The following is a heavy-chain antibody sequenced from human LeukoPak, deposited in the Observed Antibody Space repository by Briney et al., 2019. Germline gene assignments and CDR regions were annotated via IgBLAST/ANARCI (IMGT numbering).Heavy chain of an antibody. CDR2: IHTSGST. Sequence: PSETLSLTCTVSGGSISNYHWSWIWQPAGKGLEWIGQIHTSGSTNYNPPLKSRVTMSIDTPENQLSLTIRSVTAADTAVYYCARRDISSGWSFDYWGQGTLVTVSS. CDR1: GGSISNYH. CDR3: ARRDISSGWSFDY. D-gene: IGHD6-19*01. J-gene: IGHJ4*02. V-gene: IGHV4-4*07.